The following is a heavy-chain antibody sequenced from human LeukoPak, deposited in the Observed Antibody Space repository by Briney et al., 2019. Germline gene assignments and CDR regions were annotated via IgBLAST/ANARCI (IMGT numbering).Heavy chain of an antibody. D-gene: IGHD6-19*01. V-gene: IGHV3-23*01. J-gene: IGHJ4*02. CDR3: AKNGRYSSGWFPGDY. CDR2: ISSSAERS. CDR1: GFTFSSYG. Sequence: GGSLRLSCAAPGFTFSSYGMNWVRQAPGKGLEWVSGISSSAERSYYADSVKGRFTISRDDSKNTLYLQMNSLRVEDTAIYYCAKNGRYSSGWFPGDYWGQGTLVTVSS.